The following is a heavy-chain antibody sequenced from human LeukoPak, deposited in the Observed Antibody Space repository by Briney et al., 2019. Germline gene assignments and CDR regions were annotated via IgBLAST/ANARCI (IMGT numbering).Heavy chain of an antibody. D-gene: IGHD1-26*01. V-gene: IGHV3-74*01. J-gene: IGHJ4*02. CDR3: ARVGATTWY. CDR2: INSDGSST. Sequence: PGGSLRLSCLASGFTFSSYWMRWVRQAPGKGLVWVSRINSDGSSTNYADSVKGRFTISRDNAKNTLYLQVNSLRAEDTAVYYCARVGATTWYWGQGTLVTVSS. CDR1: GFTFSSYW.